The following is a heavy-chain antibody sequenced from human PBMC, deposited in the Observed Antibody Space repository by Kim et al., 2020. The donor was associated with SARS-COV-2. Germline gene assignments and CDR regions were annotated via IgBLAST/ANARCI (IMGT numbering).Heavy chain of an antibody. J-gene: IGHJ4*02. V-gene: IGHV4-61*01. CDR3: ARLYDSSGYSFDY. D-gene: IGHD3-22*01. CDR2: VYYTGST. CDR1: GGSVSSGSRY. Sequence: SETLSLTCNVSGGSVSSGSRYWSWIRQPPGKGLEWIGYVYYTGSTNYNPSLKSRVTISVDTSKNQFSLKLSSVTAADTAVYYCARLYDSSGYSFDYWGQGTLVTVSS.